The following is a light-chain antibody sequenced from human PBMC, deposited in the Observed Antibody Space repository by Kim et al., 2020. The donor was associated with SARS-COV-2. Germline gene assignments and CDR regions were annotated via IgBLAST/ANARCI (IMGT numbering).Light chain of an antibody. CDR2: KAS. V-gene: IGKV1-5*03. Sequence: DIQMTQSRSTLSASVGDRVTITCRASQNISYWLAWYQQKPGKAPKLLIYKASISVSGVPSRFSGSGFGTEFTLAISSLQPADSATYYCQQYNSYSWTFGQGTKVEIK. CDR3: QQYNSYSWT. CDR1: QNISYW. J-gene: IGKJ1*01.